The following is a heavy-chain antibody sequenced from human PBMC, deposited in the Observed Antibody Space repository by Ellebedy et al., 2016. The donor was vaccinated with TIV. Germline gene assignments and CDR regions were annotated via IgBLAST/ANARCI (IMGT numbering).Heavy chain of an antibody. CDR3: ARVVAAAGTVWYFDL. J-gene: IGHJ2*01. CDR2: IYYSGST. V-gene: IGHV4-59*11. Sequence: SETLSLTCTVSGGSISSHYWSWIRQPPGKGLEWIGYIYYSGSTNYNPALKSRVTMSVDTSKNQFSLNLSSVTAADTAVYYCARVVAAAGTVWYFDLWGRGTLVTVSS. CDR1: GGSISSHY. D-gene: IGHD6-13*01.